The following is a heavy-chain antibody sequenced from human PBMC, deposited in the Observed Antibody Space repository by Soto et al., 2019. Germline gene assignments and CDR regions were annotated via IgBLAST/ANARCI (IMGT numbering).Heavy chain of an antibody. CDR3: ARQGFGPLHALVDV. J-gene: IGHJ6*01. Sequence: QVQLQESGPGLVKPSETLSLSCTVSGGSISSYYWSWFRQSPGKRMEWIGYVHHSWGSSYNPSLQSRVALSLDTSKSQFSLKVTSVTATDTAVYYFARQGFGPLHALVDVWGQGTTVTVSS. CDR2: VHHSWGS. CDR1: GGSISSYY. D-gene: IGHD3-10*01. V-gene: IGHV4-59*08.